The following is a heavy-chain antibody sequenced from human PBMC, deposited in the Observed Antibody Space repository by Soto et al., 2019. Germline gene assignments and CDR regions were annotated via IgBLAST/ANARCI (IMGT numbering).Heavy chain of an antibody. CDR2: MEPSTGRT. D-gene: IGHD1-26*01. CDR3: ARGGRAGVDY. Sequence: QVQLVQSGAEVREPGASVKVSCKASGYSFTSLDINWVRQTAGQGLEWMGWMEPSTGRTGYAQKDQGRVTMTRDTTINTAYMELTTLRADGTAFYDCARGGRAGVDYWGQGTLVTVSS. CDR1: GYSFTSLD. J-gene: IGHJ4*02. V-gene: IGHV1-8*01.